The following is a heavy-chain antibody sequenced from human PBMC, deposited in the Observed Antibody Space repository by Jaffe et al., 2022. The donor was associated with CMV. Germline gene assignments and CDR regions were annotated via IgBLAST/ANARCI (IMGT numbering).Heavy chain of an antibody. CDR3: ARDLGAKDYYGSGSPPDY. CDR1: GFTFSSYG. D-gene: IGHD3-10*01. J-gene: IGHJ4*02. V-gene: IGHV3-33*01. CDR2: IWYDGSNK. Sequence: QVQLVESGGGVVQPGRSLRLSCAASGFTFSSYGMHWVRQAPGKGLEWVAVIWYDGSNKYYADSVKGRFTISRDNSKNTLYLQMNSLRAEDTAVYYCARDLGAKDYYGSGSPPDYWGQGTLVTVSS.